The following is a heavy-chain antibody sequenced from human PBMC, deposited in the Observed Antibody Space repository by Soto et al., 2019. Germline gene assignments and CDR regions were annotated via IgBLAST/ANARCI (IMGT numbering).Heavy chain of an antibody. V-gene: IGHV2-26*01. Sequence: QVTLKESGPVLVKPTETLTLTCTVSGFSLSNTRMGVSWIRQPPGKALDWLAHIFSNDEKSYSTSLKSRLTISKDTSKSQVVLSMTNMDPVDTATYYCTRIEKGSATYTWGQGTLVTVSS. CDR1: GFSLSNTRMG. CDR3: TRIEKGSATYT. D-gene: IGHD3-10*01. J-gene: IGHJ5*02. CDR2: IFSNDEK.